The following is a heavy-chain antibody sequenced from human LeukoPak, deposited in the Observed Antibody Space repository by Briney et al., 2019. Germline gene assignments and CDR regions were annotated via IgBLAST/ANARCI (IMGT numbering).Heavy chain of an antibody. D-gene: IGHD5-24*01. CDR2: TFYRSKWYN. J-gene: IGHJ4*02. V-gene: IGHV6-1*01. Sequence: SQTLSLTCAISGASVSSNTAAWNWIRQSPPGGLEWLGRTFYRSKWYNDYAVSVKSRITINPDTSKNQFSLQLNSVTPEDTAVYFCARDGWPAFDYWGQGTLITVSS. CDR1: GASVSSNTAA. CDR3: ARDGWPAFDY.